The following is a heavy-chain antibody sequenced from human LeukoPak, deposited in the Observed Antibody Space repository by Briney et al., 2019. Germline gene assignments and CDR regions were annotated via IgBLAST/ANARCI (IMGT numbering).Heavy chain of an antibody. D-gene: IGHD1-26*01. V-gene: IGHV4-34*01. CDR1: GGSFSGYY. J-gene: IGHJ4*02. CDR3: ARGDGELLLGRY. CDR2: INHSGST. Sequence: SETLSLTCAVYGGSFSGYYWSWIRQPPGKGLEWIGEINHSGSTNYNPSLKSRVTISVDTSKNQFSLKLSSVTAADTAVYYCARGDGELLLGRYWGQGTLVTVSS.